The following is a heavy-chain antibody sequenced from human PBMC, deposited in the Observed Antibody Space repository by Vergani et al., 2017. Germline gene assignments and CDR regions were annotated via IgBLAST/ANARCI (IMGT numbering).Heavy chain of an antibody. Sequence: QLQLQESGPGLVKPSETLSLTCTVSGGSISSSSYYWGWIRQPPGKGLEWIGSIYYSGSTYYNPSLKSRVTISVDTSKNQFSLKLSSVTAADTAVYYCAREGTTGSYPDAFDIWGQGTMVTVSS. J-gene: IGHJ3*02. CDR2: IYYSGST. CDR3: AREGTTGSYPDAFDI. D-gene: IGHD1-26*01. V-gene: IGHV4-39*07. CDR1: GGSISSSSYY.